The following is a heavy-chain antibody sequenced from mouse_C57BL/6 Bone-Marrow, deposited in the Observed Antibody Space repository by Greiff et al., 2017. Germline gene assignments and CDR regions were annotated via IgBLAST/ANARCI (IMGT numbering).Heavy chain of an antibody. Sequence: QVQLKESGPGLVKPGASVKLSCKASGYPFTSYDVNWVQQRPGQGLEWIGWIYPRDGSTKYTEKFKGKATLTVDTSSSTAYMELHSLTSEDSAVYFCARMNYYSNYVDYFDYWGQGTTLTVSS. CDR1: GYPFTSYD. V-gene: IGHV1-85*01. CDR3: ARMNYYSNYVDYFDY. J-gene: IGHJ2*01. CDR2: IYPRDGST. D-gene: IGHD2-5*01.